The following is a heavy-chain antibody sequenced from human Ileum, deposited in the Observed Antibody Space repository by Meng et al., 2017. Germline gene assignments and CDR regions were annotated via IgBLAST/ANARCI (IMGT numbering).Heavy chain of an antibody. D-gene: IGHD4-23*01. CDR1: GASMSVVSY. Sequence: QVQLQDSGPGLVKASATLSITCSVAGASMSVVSYWSWVRQSPGKGLEWIGQIDHLGIAYYKPSLKSRVTMSIDQSKSQFSLRLTSVSAADTAVYYCARHGGYYQDFWGQGTLVTVSS. CDR2: IDHLGIA. CDR3: ARHGGYYQDF. J-gene: IGHJ4*02. V-gene: IGHV4-4*02.